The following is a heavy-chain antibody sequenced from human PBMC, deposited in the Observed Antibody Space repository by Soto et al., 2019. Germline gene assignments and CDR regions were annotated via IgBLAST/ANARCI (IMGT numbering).Heavy chain of an antibody. J-gene: IGHJ6*02. Sequence: SETLSLTCTVSGGSISSSNYYWGWIRQPPGKGLEWIGSIYYSGNTYYNPSLKSRVTMSVDTSKNQFSLKLSSVTAADTAVYYCARLGGYCSTTGCYGYYAMDVWGQGTTDTV. CDR1: GGSISSSNYY. CDR3: ARLGGYCSTTGCYGYYAMDV. CDR2: IYYSGNT. V-gene: IGHV4-39*01. D-gene: IGHD2-2*01.